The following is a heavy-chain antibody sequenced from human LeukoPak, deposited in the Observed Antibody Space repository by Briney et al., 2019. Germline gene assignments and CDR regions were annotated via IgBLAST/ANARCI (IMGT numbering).Heavy chain of an antibody. V-gene: IGHV3-74*01. CDR2: IDRDGRST. CDR3: ARDRGSTNWFDP. CDR1: GFTFGNYW. Sequence: GGSLRLSCAASGFTFGNYWMHWVRQAPGKGLVWVPHIDRDGRSTNYAGSVKGRFTISRDNARNTLFLQMNSLRVEDTAVYYCARDRGSTNWFDPWGQGTLVTVSS. D-gene: IGHD1-26*01. J-gene: IGHJ5*02.